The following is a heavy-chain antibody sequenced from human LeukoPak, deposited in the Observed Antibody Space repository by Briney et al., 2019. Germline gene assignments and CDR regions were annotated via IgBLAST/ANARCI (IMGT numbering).Heavy chain of an antibody. CDR1: GGTFSSYA. D-gene: IGHD6-13*01. V-gene: IGHV1-69*05. Sequence: SVKVSCKASGGTFSSYAISWVRQAPGQGLEWMGGIIPIFGTANYAQKFQGRVTITTDESTSTAYMELSSLRSEDTAVYYCARVLAAAGLWYYYYMDVWGKGTTVTVSS. CDR2: IIPIFGTA. CDR3: ARVLAAAGLWYYYYMDV. J-gene: IGHJ6*03.